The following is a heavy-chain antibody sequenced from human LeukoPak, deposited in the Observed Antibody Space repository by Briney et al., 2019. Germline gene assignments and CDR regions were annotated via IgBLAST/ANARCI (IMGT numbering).Heavy chain of an antibody. J-gene: IGHJ4*02. V-gene: IGHV3-30-3*01. CDR3: ARDGFPGGTVAGTYLNY. D-gene: IGHD6-19*01. CDR1: EFTFSGHA. CDR2: ISYDGNNK. Sequence: PGGSLRLSCAASEFTFSGHAMHWVRQAPGRGLEWVAVISYDGNNKFYADSVKGRFTISRDNSRNTLSLQMNSLRAEDTAVYYCARDGFPGGTVAGTYLNYWGQGTLVTVPS.